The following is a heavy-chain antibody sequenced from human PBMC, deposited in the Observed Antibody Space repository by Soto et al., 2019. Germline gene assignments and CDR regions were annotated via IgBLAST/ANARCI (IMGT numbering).Heavy chain of an antibody. CDR2: IYTDDNI. V-gene: IGHV3-53*01. Sequence: EVQLVESGGGLVQPGGSLRLSCAASGFTVSVNYVTWVRQAPGKGLEWVSVIYTDDNIYYANSVTGRFTISRDNSKNTFYLQMNRLRVEDTAVYYCATALIAKYGMDVWGQWTTVTVSS. CDR3: ATALIAKYGMDV. J-gene: IGHJ6*02. CDR1: GFTVSVNY. D-gene: IGHD2-21*01.